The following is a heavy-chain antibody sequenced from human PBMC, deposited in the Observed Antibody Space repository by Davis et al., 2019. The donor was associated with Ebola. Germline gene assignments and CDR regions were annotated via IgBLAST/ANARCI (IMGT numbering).Heavy chain of an antibody. Sequence: SETLSLTCTVSGYSISSGYYWGWIRQPPGKGLEWIGSIYYSGSTYYNPSLKSRVTISVDTSKNQFSLKLSSVTAADTAVYYCARPSSWNYYYGMDVWGQGTTVTVSS. V-gene: IGHV4-38-2*02. CDR2: IYYSGST. J-gene: IGHJ6*02. D-gene: IGHD6-13*01. CDR1: GYSISSGYY. CDR3: ARPSSWNYYYGMDV.